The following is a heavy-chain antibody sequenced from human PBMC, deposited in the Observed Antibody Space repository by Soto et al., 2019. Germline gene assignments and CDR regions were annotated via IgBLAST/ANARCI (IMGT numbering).Heavy chain of an antibody. D-gene: IGHD1-26*01. J-gene: IGHJ6*03. CDR3: VRGPTGRSDGKEYYYFYRDV. Sequence: QLQLQESGPGLVKPSETLSLTCSVSGDSINSDNYYWGWLRQPPGKGLEWIGSIYYRGPPTYNPSLKSRVTVSIATSKNQFSLNLRSVTAADTALYYCVRGPTGRSDGKEYYYFYRDVWGNGTTVTVSS. V-gene: IGHV4-39*07. CDR2: IYYRGPP. CDR1: GDSINSDNYY.